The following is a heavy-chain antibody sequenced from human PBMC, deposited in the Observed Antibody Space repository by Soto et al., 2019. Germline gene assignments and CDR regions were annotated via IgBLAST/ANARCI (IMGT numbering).Heavy chain of an antibody. J-gene: IGHJ6*02. V-gene: IGHV1-69*01. Sequence: QVQLVQSGAEVKKPGSSVKVSCKASGGTFSSYAISWVRQAPGQGLEWMGGIIPISDTTTYAQKFQGRVTITADESTSTASMEVSSLRSEDTAVYYCARSQGSSTSLEIYYYYYYGMDVWGQGTTVTVSS. D-gene: IGHD2-2*01. CDR3: ARSQGSSTSLEIYYYYYYGMDV. CDR1: GGTFSSYA. CDR2: IIPISDTT.